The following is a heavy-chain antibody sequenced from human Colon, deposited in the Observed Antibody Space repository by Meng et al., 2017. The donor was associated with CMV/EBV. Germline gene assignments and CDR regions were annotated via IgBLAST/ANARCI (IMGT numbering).Heavy chain of an antibody. CDR2: IHCKTGWI. V-gene: IGHV3-9*01. Sequence: SLKISCTGPGFTFSGHAIHWFRQSPGKGLEWVSGIHCKTGWIDYADSVKGRFTITRDDARNSLYLQMNSLRPDDTALYYCGIDSNPGGLDHWGQGTLVTVSS. CDR3: GIDSNPGGLDH. CDR1: GFTFSGHA. D-gene: IGHD3-10*01. J-gene: IGHJ4*02.